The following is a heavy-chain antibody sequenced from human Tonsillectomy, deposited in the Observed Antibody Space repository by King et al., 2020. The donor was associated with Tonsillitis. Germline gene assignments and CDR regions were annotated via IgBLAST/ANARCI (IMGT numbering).Heavy chain of an antibody. CDR1: GFSLSTTLVG. CDR2: IYWDDDK. J-gene: IGHJ4*02. V-gene: IGHV2-5*02. CDR3: AHARGDGNSPLFDY. Sequence: ITLKESGPTLVKPTQTLTLTCSFSGFSLSTTLVGVAWIRQPPGKALEWLALIYWDDDKRYSPSLKTRLTITKDTSKNQVVLTMTNMDPVDTATYYCAHARGDGNSPLFDYWGQGTLVTVSS. D-gene: IGHD4-23*01.